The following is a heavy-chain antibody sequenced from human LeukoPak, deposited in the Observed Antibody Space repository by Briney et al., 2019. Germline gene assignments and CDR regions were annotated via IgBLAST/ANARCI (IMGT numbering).Heavy chain of an antibody. Sequence: ASVKVSCKASGYTFISYAMHWVRQAPGQRLEWMGWINAGNGNTKYSQKFQGRVTITRDTSASTAYMELSSLRSEDTAVYYCARLFRYFDWLSLGYWGQGTLVTVSS. CDR3: ARLFRYFDWLSLGY. CDR1: GYTFISYA. J-gene: IGHJ4*02. D-gene: IGHD3-9*01. CDR2: INAGNGNT. V-gene: IGHV1-3*01.